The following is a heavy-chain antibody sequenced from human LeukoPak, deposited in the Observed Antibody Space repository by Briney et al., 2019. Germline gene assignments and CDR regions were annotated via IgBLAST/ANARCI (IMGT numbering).Heavy chain of an antibody. J-gene: IGHJ4*02. Sequence: GGSLRLSCAASGFTFSSYAMSWVRQAPGKGLEWVSAISGSGGSTYYADSVKGRFTISRDNSKNTLYLQMNSLRAEDTAVYYCARDPWGYSSSWYVGWGQGTLVTVSS. D-gene: IGHD6-13*01. CDR2: ISGSGGST. CDR3: ARDPWGYSSSWYVG. CDR1: GFTFSSYA. V-gene: IGHV3-23*01.